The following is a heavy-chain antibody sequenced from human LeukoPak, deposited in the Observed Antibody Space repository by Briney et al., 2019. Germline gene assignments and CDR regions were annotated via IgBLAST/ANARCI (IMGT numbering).Heavy chain of an antibody. CDR2: IYHSGST. V-gene: IGHV4-38-2*02. J-gene: IGHJ4*02. Sequence: SGTLSLTCTVSGYSISSGYYWGWIRQPPGKGLEWIGSIYHSGSTYYNPSLKSRVTISVDTSKNQFSLKLSSVTAADTAVYYCARSLTAAGNVNDYWGQGTLVTVSS. CDR1: GYSISSGYY. D-gene: IGHD6-13*01. CDR3: ARSLTAAGNVNDY.